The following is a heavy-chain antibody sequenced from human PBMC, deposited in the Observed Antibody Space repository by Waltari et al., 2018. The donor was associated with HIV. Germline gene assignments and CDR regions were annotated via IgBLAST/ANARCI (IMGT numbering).Heavy chain of an antibody. CDR2: VWYDGSNK. V-gene: IGHV3-33*01. CDR1: GFTLSTYG. CDR3: ARLGGDTSGNWGYFDY. D-gene: IGHD3-22*01. Sequence: QVQLVASGGGVVQPGRSLRLSCAASGFTLSTYGRYWVRQAPGKGLEWVSIVWYDGSNKDYADSVKGRFIISRDNSQNTLYLQMNSLRAEDSAVYYCARLGGDTSGNWGYFDYWGQGTLVTVSS. J-gene: IGHJ4*02.